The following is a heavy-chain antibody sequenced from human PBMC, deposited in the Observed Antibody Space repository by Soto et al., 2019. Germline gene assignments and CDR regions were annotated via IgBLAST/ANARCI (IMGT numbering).Heavy chain of an antibody. J-gene: IGHJ6*02. Sequence: EVQLVESGGGLIQPGGSLRLSCAASGFTVSSNYMSWVRQAPGKGLEWVSVIYSGGSTYYADSVKGRFTISRDNSKNTLYLQMNSLRAEDTAVYYCASRSRPGKYYDFWSGYYAPGMDVWGQGTTVTVSS. CDR2: IYSGGST. CDR3: ASRSRPGKYYDFWSGYYAPGMDV. D-gene: IGHD3-3*01. CDR1: GFTVSSNY. V-gene: IGHV3-53*01.